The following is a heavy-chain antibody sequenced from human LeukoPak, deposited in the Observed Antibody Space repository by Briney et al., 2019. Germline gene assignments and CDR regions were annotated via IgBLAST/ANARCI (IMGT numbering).Heavy chain of an antibody. D-gene: IGHD3-22*01. V-gene: IGHV3-21*01. CDR1: GFTFSSYS. CDR3: ARDNYYDSSGLGY. J-gene: IGHJ4*02. CDR2: ISSSSSYI. Sequence: GGSPRLSCAASGFTFSSYSMNWVRQAPGKGLEWVSSISSSSSYIYYADSVKGRFTISRDNAKNSLYLQMNSLRAEDTAVYYCARDNYYDSSGLGYWGQGTLVTVSS.